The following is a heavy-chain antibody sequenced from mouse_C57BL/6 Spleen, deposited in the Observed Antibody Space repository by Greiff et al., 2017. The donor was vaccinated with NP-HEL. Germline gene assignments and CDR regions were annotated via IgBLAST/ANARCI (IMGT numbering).Heavy chain of an antibody. J-gene: IGHJ3*01. Sequence: QVHVKQSGAELARPGASAKVFCKASGLTFSSHTMHRVKQRPGQGPEWVGYIYPSSGYTKYNQKFKETATLTADKSSSTAYMQLSSLTSEDSAVYYCAKSPFAYWGQGTLVTVSA. CDR1: GLTFSSHT. CDR3: AKSPFAY. CDR2: IYPSSGYT. V-gene: IGHV1-4*01.